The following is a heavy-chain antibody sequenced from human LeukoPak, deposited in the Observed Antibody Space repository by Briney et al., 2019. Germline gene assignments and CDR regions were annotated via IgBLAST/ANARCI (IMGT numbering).Heavy chain of an antibody. CDR3: AKGSIVIGATTLQYFHH. Sequence: GGSLRLSCAASGFTFSSFGMHWVRQAPGKGLESVAVIWYDGSNKYYADSVKGRFTISRDNSKNTLYLQMNSLRAEDTAVCYCAKGSIVIGATTLQYFHHWGQGTLVTVSS. CDR1: GFTFSSFG. V-gene: IGHV3-30*02. J-gene: IGHJ1*01. D-gene: IGHD1-26*01. CDR2: IWYDGSNK.